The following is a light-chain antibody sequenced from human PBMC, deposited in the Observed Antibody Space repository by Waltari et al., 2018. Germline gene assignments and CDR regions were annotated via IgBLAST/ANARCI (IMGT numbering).Light chain of an antibody. Sequence: IVLTQSPGPLSLSPGASATLSCRPSESVRRALAWYQQRPGQAPRLLIYDASARATGIPDRFSGSVSGTDFSLTISRVEPEDFALYYCQHYRRLPVTFGQGTKVEIK. J-gene: IGKJ1*01. CDR1: ESVRRA. CDR2: DAS. V-gene: IGKV3-20*01. CDR3: QHYRRLPVT.